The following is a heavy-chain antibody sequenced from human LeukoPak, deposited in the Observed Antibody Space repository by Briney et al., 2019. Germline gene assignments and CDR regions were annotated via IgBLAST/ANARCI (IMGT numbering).Heavy chain of an antibody. CDR2: INHSGST. CDR3: ARETVAGTYYFDY. J-gene: IGHJ4*02. Sequence: SETLSLTCAVYGGSFSGYYWSWIRQPPGKGLVWIGEINHSGSTNYNPSLKSRVTISVDTSKNQFSLKLSSVTAADTAVYYCARETVAGTYYFDYWGQGTLVTVSS. D-gene: IGHD6-19*01. CDR1: GGSFSGYY. V-gene: IGHV4-34*01.